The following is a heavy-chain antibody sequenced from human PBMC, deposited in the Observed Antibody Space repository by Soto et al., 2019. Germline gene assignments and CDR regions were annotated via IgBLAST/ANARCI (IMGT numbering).Heavy chain of an antibody. D-gene: IGHD4-17*01. CDR3: ARDSPLPDYRCNTYFDY. J-gene: IGHJ4*02. CDR2: IYYSGST. V-gene: IGHV4-61*01. CDR1: GGSVSSGSYY. Sequence: SETLSLTCTVSGGSVSSGSYYWSWIRQPPGKGLEWIGYIYYSGSTNYNPSLKSRVTISVDTSKKQFSLKLSSVTAAETAVYYCARDSPLPDYRCNTYFDYWGQGILFTI.